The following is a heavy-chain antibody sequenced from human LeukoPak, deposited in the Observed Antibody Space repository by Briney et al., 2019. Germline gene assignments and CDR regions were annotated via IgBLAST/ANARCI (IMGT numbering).Heavy chain of an antibody. V-gene: IGHV3-23*01. CDR1: GFNFTSYA. J-gene: IGHJ4*02. D-gene: IGHD1-26*01. CDR3: ARSFGGTYYFDY. CDR2: ITGGGDIT. Sequence: GGSLRLSCAASGFNFTSYAMSWVRQAPGKGLEWVSVITGGGDITFYADSVKGRFTISRDNAKNTLFLQMHSLRADDTAVYYCARSFGGTYYFDYWGQGTLVTVSS.